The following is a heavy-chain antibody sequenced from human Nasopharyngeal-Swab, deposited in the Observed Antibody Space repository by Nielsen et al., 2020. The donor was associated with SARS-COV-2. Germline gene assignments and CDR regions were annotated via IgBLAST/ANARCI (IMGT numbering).Heavy chain of an antibody. J-gene: IGHJ4*02. CDR1: GFTFSSYA. Sequence: GGSLRLPCASSGFTFSSYAMRWVRQAPGKGLEWVSAISGSGGSTYYADSVKGRFTIPRDNPKNTPYLQMNSLRAEDTAIYYCGRDRYYDSSGVDYWGQGTLVSVSS. V-gene: IGHV3-23*01. CDR3: GRDRYYDSSGVDY. D-gene: IGHD3-22*01. CDR2: ISGSGGST.